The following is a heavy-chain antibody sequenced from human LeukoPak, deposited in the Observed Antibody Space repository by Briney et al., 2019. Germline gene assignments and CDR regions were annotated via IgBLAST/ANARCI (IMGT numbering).Heavy chain of an antibody. CDR3: ARPLYSSSWLYGMDV. Sequence: GASVKVSCKASGYSFTGYYMHWVRQAPGQGLEWMGWINPNSGGTNYAQKFQGWVTMTRDTSISTAYMELSRLRSDDTAVYYCARPLYSSSWLYGMDVWGQGTTVTVSS. CDR2: INPNSGGT. D-gene: IGHD6-13*01. V-gene: IGHV1-2*04. CDR1: GYSFTGYY. J-gene: IGHJ6*02.